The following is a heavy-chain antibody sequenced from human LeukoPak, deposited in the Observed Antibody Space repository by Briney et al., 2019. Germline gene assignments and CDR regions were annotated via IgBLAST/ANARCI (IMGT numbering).Heavy chain of an antibody. J-gene: IGHJ4*02. CDR1: GFTVSSNY. D-gene: IGHD3-10*01. Sequence: SGGSLRLSCAAYGFTVSSNYMSWVRQAPGKGLEWVSVLYSGDSTYYADSVRGRFTISRDNSKNTVYLQMNSLRAEDTAVYYCARHGSGSCFDYWGQGTLVTVSS. CDR2: LYSGDST. V-gene: IGHV3-53*01. CDR3: ARHGSGSCFDY.